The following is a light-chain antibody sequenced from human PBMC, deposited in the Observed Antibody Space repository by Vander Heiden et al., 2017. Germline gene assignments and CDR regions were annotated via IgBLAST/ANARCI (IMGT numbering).Light chain of an antibody. Sequence: DTQLTQSPSSLSASVGDRVTITCRASRNINTNLNWYQQTPGKAPRLLLSAASHPQSGVPSRFTGSASGTDFTLTISDLQPEDSAIYYCQQTYRSPRVFGPGTKVGI. J-gene: IGKJ3*01. CDR3: QQTYRSPRV. CDR2: AAS. V-gene: IGKV1-39*01. CDR1: RNINTN.